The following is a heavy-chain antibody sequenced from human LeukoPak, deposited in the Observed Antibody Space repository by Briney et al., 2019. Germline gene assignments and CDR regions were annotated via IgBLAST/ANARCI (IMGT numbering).Heavy chain of an antibody. CDR1: GGTFSSYA. J-gene: IGHJ3*02. CDR2: IIPIFGTA. CDR3: ARLDAYYDFWSGYYPDDAFDI. Sequence: SVKVSCKASGGTFSSYAISWVRQAPGQGLERMGRIIPIFGTANYAQKFQGRVTITTDESTSTAYMELSSLRSEDTAVYYCARLDAYYDFWSGYYPDDAFDIWGQGTMVTVSS. V-gene: IGHV1-69*05. D-gene: IGHD3-3*01.